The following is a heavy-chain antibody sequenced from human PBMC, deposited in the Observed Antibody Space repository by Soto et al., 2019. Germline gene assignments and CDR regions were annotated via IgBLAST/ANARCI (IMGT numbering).Heavy chain of an antibody. Sequence: HPGGSLRLSCAASGFTFSSYGMHWVRQAPGKGLEWVAVISYDGSNKYYADSVKGRFTISRDNSKNTLYLQMNSLRAEDTAVYYCAKDFYDYIWGSYRYSSSDFDYWGQGTLVTVSS. CDR2: ISYDGSNK. D-gene: IGHD3-16*02. J-gene: IGHJ4*02. CDR3: AKDFYDYIWGSYRYSSSDFDY. V-gene: IGHV3-30*18. CDR1: GFTFSSYG.